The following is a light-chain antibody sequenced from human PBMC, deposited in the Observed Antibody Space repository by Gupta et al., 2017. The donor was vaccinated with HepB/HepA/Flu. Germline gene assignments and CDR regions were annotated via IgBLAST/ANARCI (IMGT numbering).Light chain of an antibody. CDR3: LSYDTSLSGSRV. J-gene: IGLJ3*02. Sequence: QSVLPQPPSVSGAPGQRVTSSCTGCSSNIGAGYDVHWYPHLPGTAPKLLIYGNSKRPSGVPDRFSGSKSGTSASLAITGLHVEDEADYYCLSYDTSLSGSRVFGGGTKLTVL. V-gene: IGLV1-40*01. CDR1: SSNIGAGYD. CDR2: GNS.